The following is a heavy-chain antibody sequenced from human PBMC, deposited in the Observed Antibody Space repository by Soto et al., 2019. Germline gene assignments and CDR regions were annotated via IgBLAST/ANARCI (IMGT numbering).Heavy chain of an antibody. CDR3: ARDLYYYDSSGYSLGDY. Sequence: PGGSLRLSCAASGFTFSSYAMHWVRQAPGKGLEWVAVISYDGSNKYYADSVKGRFTISRDNSKNTLYLQMNSLRAEDTAVYYCARDLYYYDSSGYSLGDYWGQG. J-gene: IGHJ4*02. CDR1: GFTFSSYA. CDR2: ISYDGSNK. V-gene: IGHV3-30-3*01. D-gene: IGHD3-22*01.